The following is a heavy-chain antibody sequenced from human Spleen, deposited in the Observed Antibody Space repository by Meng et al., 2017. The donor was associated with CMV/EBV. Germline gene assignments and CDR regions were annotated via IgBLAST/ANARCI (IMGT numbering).Heavy chain of an antibody. CDR1: GFTFSSYS. CDR2: ISSSSSYI. V-gene: IGHV3-21*01. CDR3: ARDGIQDYDFWSGYYSPYYYYGMDV. D-gene: IGHD3-3*01. J-gene: IGHJ6*02. Sequence: GESLKISCAASGFTFSSYSMNWVRHAPGKGLEWVSSISSSSSYIYYADSVKGRFTISRDNAKNSLYLQMNSLRAEDTAVYYCARDGIQDYDFWSGYYSPYYYYGMDVWGQGTTVTVSS.